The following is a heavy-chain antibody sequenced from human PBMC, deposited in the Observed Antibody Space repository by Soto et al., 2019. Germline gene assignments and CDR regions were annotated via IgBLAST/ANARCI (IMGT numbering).Heavy chain of an antibody. CDR2: IRGYHGNT. J-gene: IGHJ6*02. Sequence: QVQLVQSGSEVKKPGASVKVSCKASGYTFTSYGISWVRQAPGQGLEWMGWIRGYHGNTNYAQKRQGRVTMTTDTSTSTDYMEVRSLRSDDTAVYYCARAGLGVPGTGYGMDVWGQGTTVTVSS. CDR1: GYTFTSYG. V-gene: IGHV1-18*01. CDR3: ARAGLGVPGTGYGMDV. D-gene: IGHD6-19*01.